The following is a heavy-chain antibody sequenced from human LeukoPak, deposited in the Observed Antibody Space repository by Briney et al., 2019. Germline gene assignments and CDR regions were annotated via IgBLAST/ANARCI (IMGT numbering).Heavy chain of an antibody. V-gene: IGHV4-39*07. J-gene: IGHJ6*03. CDR3: ARCLMDSSSWYSKGYYYYMDV. CDR1: GGSISSSSYY. D-gene: IGHD6-13*01. CDR2: IYYSGST. Sequence: PSETLSLTCTVSGGSISSSSYYWGWIRQPPGKGLEWIGSIYYSGSTYYNPSLKSRVTISVDTSKNQFSLKLSSVTAADTAVYYCARCLMDSSSWYSKGYYYYMDVWGKGTTVTVSS.